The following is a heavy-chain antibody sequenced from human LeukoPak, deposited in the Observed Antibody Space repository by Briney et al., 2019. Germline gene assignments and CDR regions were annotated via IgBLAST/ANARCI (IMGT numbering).Heavy chain of an antibody. CDR1: GYTFTSYY. V-gene: IGHV1-46*01. J-gene: IGHJ4*02. D-gene: IGHD1-26*01. CDR3: ARDPTRELRLTYFDY. CDR2: INPSGGST. Sequence: GASVKVSCKASGYTFTSYYMHWVRQAPGQGLEWMGIINPSGGSTSYAQKFQGRVTMTRDMSTSTVYMELSSLRSEDTAVYYCARDPTRELRLTYFDYWGQGTLVTVSS.